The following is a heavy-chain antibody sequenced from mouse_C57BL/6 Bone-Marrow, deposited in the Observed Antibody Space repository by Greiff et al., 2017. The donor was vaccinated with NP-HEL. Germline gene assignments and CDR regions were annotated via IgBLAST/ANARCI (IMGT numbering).Heavy chain of an antibody. CDR1: GFTFSSYA. J-gene: IGHJ1*03. D-gene: IGHD2-12*01. CDR3: TRDRVIVYFDV. CDR2: ISSGGDYI. V-gene: IGHV5-9-1*02. Sequence: EVMLVESGEGLVKPGGSLKLSCAASGFTFSSYAMSWVRQTPEKRLEWVAYISSGGDYIYYADTVKGRFTISRENARNTLYLKMSSLKSEDTSMYYCTRDRVIVYFDVWGTGTTVTVSS.